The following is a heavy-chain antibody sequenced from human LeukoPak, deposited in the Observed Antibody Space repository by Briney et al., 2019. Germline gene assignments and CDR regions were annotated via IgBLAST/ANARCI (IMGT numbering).Heavy chain of an antibody. Sequence: SETLSLTCSVSGGSINSSGYYWGWIRQPPGKGLEWIGSHYYSGSTYYNPSLKSRVTMSVDTSKNQFSLKLSSVTAADTAVYYCARVRLGDSSTYYYPYFDYWGQGTLVTVSS. CDR3: ARVRLGDSSTYYYPYFDY. CDR2: HYYSGST. J-gene: IGHJ4*02. D-gene: IGHD3-22*01. CDR1: GGSINSSGYY. V-gene: IGHV4-39*07.